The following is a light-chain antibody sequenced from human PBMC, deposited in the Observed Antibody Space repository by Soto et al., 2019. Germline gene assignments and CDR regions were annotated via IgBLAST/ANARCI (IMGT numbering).Light chain of an antibody. V-gene: IGKV3-20*01. CDR3: QQYGSSPPYN. J-gene: IGKJ2*01. CDR1: QSVSSSY. CDR2: GAS. Sequence: EIVLTQSPGTLSLSPGERATLSCRASQSVSSSYLAWYQQKPGQAPRLLIYGASSRATGIPDRFSGSGSGTDFNLTINRLEPEDFAVYYCQQYGSSPPYNFGQGNKVEIK.